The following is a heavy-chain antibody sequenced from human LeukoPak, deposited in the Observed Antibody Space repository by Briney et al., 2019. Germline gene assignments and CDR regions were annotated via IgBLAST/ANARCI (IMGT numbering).Heavy chain of an antibody. J-gene: IGHJ3*02. CDR2: IIPIFGTA. CDR1: GGTFSSYA. D-gene: IGHD3-22*01. CDR3: ARDSAALIVVATDDAFYS. V-gene: IGHV1-69*05. Sequence: ASVKVSCKASGGTFSSYAISWVRQAPGQGLEWMGRIIPIFGTANYAQKFQGRVTITTDESTSTAYMELSSLRSEDTAVYYCARDSAALIVVATDDAFYSWGQGTMVTVSS.